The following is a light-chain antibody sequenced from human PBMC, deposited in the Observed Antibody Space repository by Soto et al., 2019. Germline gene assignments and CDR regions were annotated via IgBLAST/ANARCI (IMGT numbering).Light chain of an antibody. CDR1: QRISGY. J-gene: IGKJ4*01. V-gene: IGKV3D-15*01. CDR3: QQYNKWPLT. CDR2: DAS. Sequence: PGARATLSCMASQRISGYLAWYQQKPGQAPRLLIYDASNRATGIPVRFSGSGSGTDYTLTISSLQSEDVAVYYCQQYNKWPLTFGGGTKVDIK.